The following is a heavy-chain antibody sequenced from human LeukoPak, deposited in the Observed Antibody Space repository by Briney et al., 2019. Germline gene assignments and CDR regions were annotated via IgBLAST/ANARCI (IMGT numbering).Heavy chain of an antibody. CDR2: IKQDGSEK. CDR1: GFTFSSYW. J-gene: IGHJ3*02. Sequence: GGSLRLSCAASGFTFSSYWMSWVRQAPGKGLEWVANIKQDGSEKYYVDSVKGRFTISRDNAKNSLYLQMNSLRAEDTAVYYCAGGWLAPADAFDIWGQGTMVTVSS. D-gene: IGHD3-22*01. CDR3: AGGWLAPADAFDI. V-gene: IGHV3-7*01.